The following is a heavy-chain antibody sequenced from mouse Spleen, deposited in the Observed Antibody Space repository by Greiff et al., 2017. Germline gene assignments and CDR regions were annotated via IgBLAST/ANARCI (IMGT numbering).Heavy chain of an antibody. Sequence: VQLQQSGPGLVAPSQSLSITCTVSGFSLTSYGVHWVRQPPGKGLEWLGVIWAGGSTNYNSALMSRLSISKDNSKSQVFLKMNSLQTDDTAMYYCAREGDYYGSSSRAMDYWGQGTSVTVSS. D-gene: IGHD1-1*01. V-gene: IGHV2-9*02. CDR1: GFSLTSYG. J-gene: IGHJ4*01. CDR2: IWAGGST. CDR3: AREGDYYGSSSRAMDY.